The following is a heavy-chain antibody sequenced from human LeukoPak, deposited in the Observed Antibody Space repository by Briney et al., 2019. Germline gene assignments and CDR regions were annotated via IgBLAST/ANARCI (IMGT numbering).Heavy chain of an antibody. D-gene: IGHD3-10*01. J-gene: IGHJ4*02. CDR3: ATNTLGGSDY. CDR2: INGDGIST. V-gene: IGHV3-74*01. CDR1: GLTFSSYW. Sequence: GGSLRLSCAASGLTFSSYWMHWVRQAPGKELVWVSRINGDGISTSYADSVKGRFTISRDNAKNTLYLQMTSLRAEDTAVYYCATNTLGGSDYWGQGTLVTVSS.